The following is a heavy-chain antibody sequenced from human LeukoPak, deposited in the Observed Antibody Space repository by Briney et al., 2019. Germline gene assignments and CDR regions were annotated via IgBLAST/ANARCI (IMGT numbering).Heavy chain of an antibody. Sequence: SETLSLTCTVSGGSISSYYWSWIRQPPGKGLEWIGYIYYSGSTNYNPSLKSRVTISLDTSKNQFSLKLTSVTTADTAVYYCARAGGVKTAALDLDYWGQGTLVTVSS. D-gene: IGHD6-25*01. CDR2: IYYSGST. J-gene: IGHJ4*02. CDR3: ARAGGVKTAALDLDY. V-gene: IGHV4-59*01. CDR1: GGSISSYY.